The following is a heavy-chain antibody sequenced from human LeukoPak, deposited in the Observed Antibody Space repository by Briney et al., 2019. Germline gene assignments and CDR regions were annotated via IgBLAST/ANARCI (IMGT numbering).Heavy chain of an antibody. J-gene: IGHJ4*02. CDR3: ARTADTATLDY. D-gene: IGHD5-18*01. V-gene: IGHV1-46*01. CDR1: GYTFTSYY. Sequence: GASVKVSCKASGYTFTSYYMHWVRQAPGQGLEWMGIINPSRGTTSYAQKFQGRVTMTRDMSTSTVYMELSSLRSEDTAVYYCARTADTATLDYWGQGTLVTVSS. CDR2: INPSRGTT.